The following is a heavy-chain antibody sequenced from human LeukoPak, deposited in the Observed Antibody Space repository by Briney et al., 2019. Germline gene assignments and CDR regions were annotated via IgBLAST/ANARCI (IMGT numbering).Heavy chain of an antibody. V-gene: IGHV3-20*04. CDR3: ARAPLTTTYYYYYMDV. D-gene: IGHD4-11*01. CDR1: GFTFDDYG. Sequence: GGSLRLSCAASGFTFDDYGMSWVRQAPGKGLEWVSGINWNGGSTGYADSVKSRFTISRDNAKNSLYLQMNSLRAEDTALYYCARAPLTTTYYYYYMDVWGKGTTVTVSS. CDR2: INWNGGST. J-gene: IGHJ6*03.